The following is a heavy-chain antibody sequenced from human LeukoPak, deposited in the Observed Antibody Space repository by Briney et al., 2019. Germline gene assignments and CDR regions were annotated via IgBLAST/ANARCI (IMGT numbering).Heavy chain of an antibody. J-gene: IGHJ4*02. CDR3: ATQSGYGIGY. CDR2: IYYSGST. D-gene: IGHD3-3*01. CDR1: GGSISSYY. Sequence: SETLSLTCTVSGGSISSYYWSWIRQPPGKGLEWIGYIYYSGSTNYNPSLKSRVTISVDKSKNQFSLKLSSVTAADTAVYYCATQSGYGIGYWGQGTLVTVSS. V-gene: IGHV4-59*12.